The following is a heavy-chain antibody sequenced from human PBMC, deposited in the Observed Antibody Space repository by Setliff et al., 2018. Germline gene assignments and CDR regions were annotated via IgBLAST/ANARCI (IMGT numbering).Heavy chain of an antibody. CDR2: IIPIFGTA. V-gene: IGHV1-69*05. Sequence: ASVKVSCKASGGTFSSYAISWVRQAPGQGLEWMGRIIPIFGTANYAQKFQGRVTMTRDTSTSTVYMELSSLRSEDTAVYYCARDARDFWSGYSSHEGFDPWGQGTLVTVSS. D-gene: IGHD3-3*01. CDR3: ARDARDFWSGYSSHEGFDP. CDR1: GGTFSSYA. J-gene: IGHJ5*02.